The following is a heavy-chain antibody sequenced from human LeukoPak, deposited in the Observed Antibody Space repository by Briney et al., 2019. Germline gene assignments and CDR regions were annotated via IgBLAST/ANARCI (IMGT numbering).Heavy chain of an antibody. V-gene: IGHV3-30*18. CDR2: ISYDGSNK. J-gene: IGHJ5*02. D-gene: IGHD2-2*01. CDR3: AKDQDIVVVPAAMLTNWFDP. CDR1: GFTFSSYG. Sequence: GRSLRLSCAASGFTFSSYGMHWVRQAPGKGLEWVAVISYDGSNKYYADSVKGPFTISRDNSKNTLYLQMNSLRAEDTAVYYCAKDQDIVVVPAAMLTNWFDPWGQGTLVTVSS.